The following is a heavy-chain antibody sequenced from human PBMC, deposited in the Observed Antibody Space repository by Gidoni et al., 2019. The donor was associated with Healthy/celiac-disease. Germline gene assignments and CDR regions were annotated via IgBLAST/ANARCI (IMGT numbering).Heavy chain of an antibody. CDR3: ARERCSGGSCYSVTPPLYYYYGMDV. CDR2: ISISSSTI. J-gene: IGHJ6*02. V-gene: IGHV3-48*02. CDR1: GFTFSSYS. Sequence: EVQLVESGGGLVQPGGSLRLSCAASGFTFSSYSMNWVRQAPGKGLEWVSYISISSSTIYYADSVKGRFTISRDNAKNSLYLQMNSLRDEDTAVYYCARERCSGGSCYSVTPPLYYYYGMDVWGQGTTVTVSS. D-gene: IGHD2-15*01.